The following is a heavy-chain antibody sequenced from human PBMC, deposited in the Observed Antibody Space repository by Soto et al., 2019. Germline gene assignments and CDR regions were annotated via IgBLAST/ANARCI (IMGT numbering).Heavy chain of an antibody. CDR1: GFTFSSYS. Sequence: GGSLRLSCAASGFTFSSYSMNWVRQAPGKGLEWVSSISSSSSYIYYADSVKGRFTISRDNAKNSLYLQMNSLRAEDTAVYYCARFGYSYGYFDYWGQGTLVTVSS. V-gene: IGHV3-21*01. J-gene: IGHJ4*02. CDR3: ARFGYSYGYFDY. CDR2: ISSSSSYI. D-gene: IGHD5-18*01.